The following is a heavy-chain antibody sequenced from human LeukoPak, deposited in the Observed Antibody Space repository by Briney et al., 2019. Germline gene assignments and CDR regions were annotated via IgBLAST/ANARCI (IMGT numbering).Heavy chain of an antibody. D-gene: IGHD6-13*01. CDR3: ARDGKQQLLNWFDP. Sequence: ASVKVSCKASGYTFTNYGITWVRQAPGQGLEWMGWRSAYNGNTKYAQKFQGRVTITADTSTSTAYMELSSLRSEDTAVYYCARDGKQQLLNWFDPWGQGTLVTVSS. CDR2: RSAYNGNT. J-gene: IGHJ5*02. V-gene: IGHV1-18*01. CDR1: GYTFTNYG.